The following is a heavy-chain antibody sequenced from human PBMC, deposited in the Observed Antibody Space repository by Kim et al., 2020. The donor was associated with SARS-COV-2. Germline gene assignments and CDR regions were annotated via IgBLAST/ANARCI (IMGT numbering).Heavy chain of an antibody. D-gene: IGHD3-22*01. CDR1: GGSFSGYY. Sequence: SETLSLTCAVYGGSFSGYYWSWIRQPPGKGLEWIGEINHSGSTNYNPSLKSRVTISVDTSKNQFSLKLSSVTAADTAVYYCKYDSTGYYFDYFDYWGQGTLVTVSS. J-gene: IGHJ4*02. V-gene: IGHV4-34*01. CDR3: KYDSTGYYFDYFDY. CDR2: INHSGST.